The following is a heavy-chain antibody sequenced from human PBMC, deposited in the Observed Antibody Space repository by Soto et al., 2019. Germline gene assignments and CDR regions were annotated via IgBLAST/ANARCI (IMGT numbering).Heavy chain of an antibody. Sequence: QVQLVQSGAEVKKPGASVKVSCKASGYTFTSYGISWVRQAPGQGLEWMGWISAYNGNTNYAQKLQGRVTMTTDTSTSTAYMELRSLRSDDTAVYYCARSPSYCGGDCYPYYFDYWGQGTLATVSS. CDR2: ISAYNGNT. J-gene: IGHJ4*02. V-gene: IGHV1-18*01. D-gene: IGHD2-21*02. CDR3: ARSPSYCGGDCYPYYFDY. CDR1: GYTFTSYG.